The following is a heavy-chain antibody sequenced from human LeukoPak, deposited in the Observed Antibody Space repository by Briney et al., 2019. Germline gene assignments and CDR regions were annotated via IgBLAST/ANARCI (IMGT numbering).Heavy chain of an antibody. Sequence: PGASLRLSRAASGFTFINYGMYWLRQAPGKGLEWVATVWYDGNNKYYADSVQGRFTISRDNSRNTLFLQMDSLRVEDTGLYYCARDPDRSGFDYWGQGTLVTVSS. V-gene: IGHV3-33*07. D-gene: IGHD1-14*01. CDR1: GFTFINYG. CDR2: VWYDGNNK. CDR3: ARDPDRSGFDY. J-gene: IGHJ4*02.